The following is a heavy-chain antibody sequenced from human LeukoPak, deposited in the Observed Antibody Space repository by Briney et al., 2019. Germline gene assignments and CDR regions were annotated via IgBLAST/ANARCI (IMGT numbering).Heavy chain of an antibody. V-gene: IGHV3-23*01. CDR1: GFTFSNYA. D-gene: IGHD6-19*01. CDR3: ARDVDSSGWYAGFS. Sequence: PGVSLRLSCAASGFTFSNYAMSWVPQAPGKGREWVSAFSGSGGSTYYADSVKGRFTISRDNSKNTLYHQMNSLRAEDTAVYYCARDVDSSGWYAGFSWGRGTRVTVSS. J-gene: IGHJ5*02. CDR2: FSGSGGST.